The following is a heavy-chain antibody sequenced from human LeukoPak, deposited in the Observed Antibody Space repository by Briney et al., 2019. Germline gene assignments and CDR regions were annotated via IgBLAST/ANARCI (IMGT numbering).Heavy chain of an antibody. Sequence: PGGSLRLSCAASGFTFSSYAMSWVRQAPGKGLEWVSGISGSGGSTYYADSVKGRFTISRDNSKNTLYLQMNSLRAEDTAVYYCARGQYYYDSSGYFDYWGQGTLVTVSS. CDR1: GFTFSSYA. V-gene: IGHV3-23*01. J-gene: IGHJ4*02. D-gene: IGHD3-22*01. CDR3: ARGQYYYDSSGYFDY. CDR2: ISGSGGST.